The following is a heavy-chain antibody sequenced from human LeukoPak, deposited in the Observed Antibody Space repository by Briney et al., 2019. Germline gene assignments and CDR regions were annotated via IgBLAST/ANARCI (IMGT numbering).Heavy chain of an antibody. CDR2: VSHSGGT. V-gene: IGHV4-34*01. CDR1: GGSFSGYY. J-gene: IGHJ4*02. Sequence: SETLSLTCAVHGGSFSGYYWNWIRQSPGKGLEWIGEVSHSGGTNYNPSLKSRVSISGDTSKWQFTLKLSSVTAADTAVYYCAGGNGGYDYVWGSYRPRDYYFDYWGQGTLVTVSS. D-gene: IGHD3-16*02. CDR3: AGGNGGYDYVWGSYRPRDYYFDY.